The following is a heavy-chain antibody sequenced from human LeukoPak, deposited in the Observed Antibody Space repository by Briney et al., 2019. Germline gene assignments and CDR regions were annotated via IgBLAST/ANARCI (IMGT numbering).Heavy chain of an antibody. CDR1: GGSFSGYY. Sequence: SETLSLTCAVYGGSFSGYYWSWIRQPPGKGLEWIGEINHSGRTNYNPSLKSRVTISVDTSKNQFSLKLSSVTAADTAVYYCARGSGWHDYWGQGTLVTVSS. CDR2: INHSGRT. J-gene: IGHJ4*02. CDR3: ARGSGWHDY. V-gene: IGHV4-34*01. D-gene: IGHD6-19*01.